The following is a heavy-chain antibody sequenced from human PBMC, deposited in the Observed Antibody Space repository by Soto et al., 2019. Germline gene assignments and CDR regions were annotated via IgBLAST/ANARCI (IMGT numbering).Heavy chain of an antibody. V-gene: IGHV1-69*13. J-gene: IGHJ4*02. CDR1: GGTFSSYA. D-gene: IGHD6-6*01. CDR3: ANASRPQYYFDY. Sequence: SVKVSCNASGGTFSSYAISWVRQAPGQGLEWMGGIIPIFGTANYAQKFQGRVTITADESTSTAYMELSSLRSDVTAVYYCANASRPQYYFDYWGQGTLVTVSS. CDR2: IIPIFGTA.